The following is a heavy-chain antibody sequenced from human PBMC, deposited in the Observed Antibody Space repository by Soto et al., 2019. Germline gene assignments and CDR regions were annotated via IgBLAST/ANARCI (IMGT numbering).Heavy chain of an antibody. V-gene: IGHV4-39*01. Sequence: PSETLSLTCTVSCGSISSSSYYWGWIRQPPGKGLEWIGSIYYSGSTYYNPSLKSRVTISVDTSKNQFSLKLSSVTAADTAVYYCARLPYDFWSGYYLFDYWGQGTLVTVSS. CDR2: IYYSGST. D-gene: IGHD3-3*01. CDR1: CGSISSSSYY. CDR3: ARLPYDFWSGYYLFDY. J-gene: IGHJ4*02.